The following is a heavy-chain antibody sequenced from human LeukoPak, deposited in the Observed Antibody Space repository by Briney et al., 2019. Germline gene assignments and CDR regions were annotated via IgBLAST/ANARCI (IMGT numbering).Heavy chain of an antibody. CDR3: ARHRGGFDL. CDR2: IYYSGGT. J-gene: IGHJ3*01. Sequence: PSETLSLTCTVSGGSISSYYWSWLRQPPCKGLEWLGYIYYSGGTNYNPSLKSRVTISVDTSKIHFSLKLSSVTAADTAAYYCARHRGGFDLWGQGTMVTVSS. V-gene: IGHV4-59*01. D-gene: IGHD2-15*01. CDR1: GGSISSYY.